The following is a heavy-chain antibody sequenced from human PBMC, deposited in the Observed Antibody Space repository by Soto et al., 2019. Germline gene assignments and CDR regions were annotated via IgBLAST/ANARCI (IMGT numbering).Heavy chain of an antibody. Sequence: PSETLSLTCTVSGGSISSGGYYWSWIRQHPGKGLEWIGYIYYSGSTYYNPSLKSRVTISVDTSKNQFSLKLSSVTAADTAVYYCARSFMVRVPNWFDPWGQGTLVTVSS. D-gene: IGHD3-10*01. CDR3: ARSFMVRVPNWFDP. J-gene: IGHJ5*02. CDR2: IYYSGST. CDR1: GGSISSGGYY. V-gene: IGHV4-31*03.